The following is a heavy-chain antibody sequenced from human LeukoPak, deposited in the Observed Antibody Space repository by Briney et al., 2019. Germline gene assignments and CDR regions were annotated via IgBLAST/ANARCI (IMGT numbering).Heavy chain of an antibody. V-gene: IGHV3-7*01. J-gene: IGHJ4*02. D-gene: IGHD1-26*01. CDR2: IKQDGSEK. Sequence: GGSLRLSCAASGFTFSSYWMSWVRQAPGKGLEWVANIKQDGSEKYYVDSVKGRFTISRDNAKNSLYLQMNSLRAEDTAVYYCARDKLVGATQFDYWGQGTLVTVSS. CDR1: GFTFSSYW. CDR3: ARDKLVGATQFDY.